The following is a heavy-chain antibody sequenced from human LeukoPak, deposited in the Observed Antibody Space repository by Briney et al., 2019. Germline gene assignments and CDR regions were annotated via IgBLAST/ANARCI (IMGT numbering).Heavy chain of an antibody. D-gene: IGHD1-26*01. CDR3: AREVVGATNAFDI. CDR1: GGSISSYY. J-gene: IGHJ3*02. V-gene: IGHV4-59*01. CDR2: IYYSGST. Sequence: SETLSLTCTVSGGSISSYYWSWIRQPPGKGLEWIGYIYYSGSTNYNPSLKSRVTVSVDTSKNQFSLKLSSVTAADTAVYYCAREVVGATNAFDIWGQGTMVTVSS.